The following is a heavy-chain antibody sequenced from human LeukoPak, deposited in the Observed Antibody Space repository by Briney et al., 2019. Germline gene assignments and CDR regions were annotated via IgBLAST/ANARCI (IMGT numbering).Heavy chain of an antibody. Sequence: GQSLRLSCAASGFNLRTYAMNWVRQVPGKGPEWVATIGGSDDPTSYADSVKGRFTISSDFSTSTVSLQMNNLRVEDTAVYYCAKGLVVNDYYCDNWGQGTLVTVS. CDR3: AKGLVVNDYYCDN. D-gene: IGHD2-15*01. CDR2: IGGSDDPT. V-gene: IGHV3-23*01. CDR1: GFNLRTYA. J-gene: IGHJ4*02.